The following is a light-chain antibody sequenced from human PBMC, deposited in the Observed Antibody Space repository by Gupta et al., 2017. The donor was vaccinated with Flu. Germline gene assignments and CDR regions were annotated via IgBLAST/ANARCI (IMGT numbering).Light chain of an antibody. V-gene: IGKV2-28*01. Sequence: DIVLTQSPLSLPVTPGEPASISCRSSQSLLHRNGYTYVDWYLQKPGQSPQLLIYLGSNRASGVPDRFSGSVSGTDCTLNISRVEAEDLGVYYCMQALQTSYSFGQGTKLEIK. CDR2: LGS. CDR1: QSLLHRNGYTY. CDR3: MQALQTSYS. J-gene: IGKJ2*03.